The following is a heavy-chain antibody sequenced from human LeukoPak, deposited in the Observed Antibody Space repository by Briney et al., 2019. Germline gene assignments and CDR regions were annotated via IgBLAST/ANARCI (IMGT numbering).Heavy chain of an antibody. D-gene: IGHD6-19*01. J-gene: IGHJ4*02. Sequence: GGSLRLSCAASGFTFSSYAMSWVRQAPGKGLEWVSAISGSGGSTYYADSVKGRFTISRDNSKNTLYLQMNSLRAEDTPVYYCAKRSLSSGWYGTFDYWGQGTLVTVSS. CDR1: GFTFSSYA. CDR2: ISGSGGST. CDR3: AKRSLSSGWYGTFDY. V-gene: IGHV3-23*01.